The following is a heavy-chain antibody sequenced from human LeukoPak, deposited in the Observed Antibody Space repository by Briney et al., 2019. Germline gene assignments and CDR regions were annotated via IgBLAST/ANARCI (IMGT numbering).Heavy chain of an antibody. CDR2: INPNSGGT. Sequence: ASVKVSCKASGYTFTGYYMHWVRQAPGQGLEWMGWINPNSGGTNYAQKFQGRATMTRDTSISTAYMELSRLRSDDTAVYYCARDLYDSSGYYYVNYWGQGTLVTVSS. CDR3: ARDLYDSSGYYYVNY. V-gene: IGHV1-2*02. J-gene: IGHJ4*02. CDR1: GYTFTGYY. D-gene: IGHD3-22*01.